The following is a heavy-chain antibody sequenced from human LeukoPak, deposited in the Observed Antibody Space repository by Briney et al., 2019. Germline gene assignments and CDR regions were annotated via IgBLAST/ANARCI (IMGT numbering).Heavy chain of an antibody. V-gene: IGHV4-34*01. J-gene: IGHJ4*02. D-gene: IGHD6-6*01. Sequence: PSETLSLTCAVYGGSFSGYYWSWIRQPPGKGLEWIGEINHSGSTNYNPSLKSRVTISVDTSKNQFSLKLSSVTAAVTAVYYCASEYSSSSFDYWGQGTLVTVSS. CDR2: INHSGST. CDR3: ASEYSSSSFDY. CDR1: GGSFSGYY.